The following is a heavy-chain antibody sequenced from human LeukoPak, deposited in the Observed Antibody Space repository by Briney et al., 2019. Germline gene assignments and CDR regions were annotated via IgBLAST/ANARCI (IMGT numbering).Heavy chain of an antibody. J-gene: IGHJ4*02. CDR2: IYYSGST. D-gene: IGHD5-18*01. Sequence: DPSETLSLTCTVSGASISSYYWSWIRQPPGKGLEWIGYIYYSGSTNYNPSLKSRVTISLDTSKNQFSLKLSSVTAADTAVYYCARGARGYSYGWGQGTLVIVSS. CDR1: GASISSYY. V-gene: IGHV4-59*01. CDR3: ARGARGYSYG.